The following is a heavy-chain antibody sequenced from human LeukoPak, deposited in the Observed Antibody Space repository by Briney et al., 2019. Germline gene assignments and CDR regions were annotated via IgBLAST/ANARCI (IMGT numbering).Heavy chain of an antibody. CDR2: ISAYNGNT. V-gene: IGHV1-18*01. J-gene: IGHJ4*02. Sequence: ASVKVSCKASGYTFTSYGISWVRQAPGQGLEWMGWISAYNGNTNYAQKLQGRVTMTTDTSTSTAYMELRSLRSDDTAVYYCARALYTKRIMGYVWGSYRPYYFDYWGQGTLVTVSS. CDR3: ARALYTKRIMGYVWGSYRPYYFDY. D-gene: IGHD3-16*02. CDR1: GYTFTSYG.